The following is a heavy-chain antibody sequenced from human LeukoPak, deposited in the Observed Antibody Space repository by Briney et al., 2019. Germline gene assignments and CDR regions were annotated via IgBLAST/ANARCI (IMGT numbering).Heavy chain of an antibody. CDR2: IYYSGST. J-gene: IGHJ4*02. CDR1: GGSFSGYY. Sequence: SETLSLTCAVYGGSFSGYYWSWIRQPPGKGLEWIGYIYYSGSTNYNPSLKSRVTISVDTSKNQFSLKLSSVTAADTAVYYCARRNPLYCGGDCYALDYWGQGTLVTVSS. V-gene: IGHV4-59*08. CDR3: ARRNPLYCGGDCYALDY. D-gene: IGHD2-21*01.